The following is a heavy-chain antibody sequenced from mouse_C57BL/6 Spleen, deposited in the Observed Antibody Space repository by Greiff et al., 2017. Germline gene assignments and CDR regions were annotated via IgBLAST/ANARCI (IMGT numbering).Heavy chain of an antibody. CDR3: ARSNYGNYGVAY. V-gene: IGHV1-18*01. CDR1: GYTFTDYN. Sequence: EVQGVESGPALVKPGASVSIPCKASGYTFTDYNMDWVKQSHGKSLEWFGDINPNNGGTIYNQKFTGKATLTVDKSSSTAYMELRSLTSEDTAVYYCARSNYGNYGVAYWGQGTLVTVSA. J-gene: IGHJ3*01. CDR2: INPNNGGT. D-gene: IGHD2-1*01.